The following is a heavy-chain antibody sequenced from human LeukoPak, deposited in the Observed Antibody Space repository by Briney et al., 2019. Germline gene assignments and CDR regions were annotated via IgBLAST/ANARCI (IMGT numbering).Heavy chain of an antibody. J-gene: IGHJ4*02. V-gene: IGHV1-46*01. CDR3: ARDQEGFDY. CDR2: IYSRDGST. CDR1: GYTFTSNY. Sequence: ASVKVSCKASGYTFTSNYIHWVRQAPGQGLEWMGMIYSRDGSTSYAQKFQGRVTVTRDTSTSTVHMELSGLRSEDTAVYYCARDQEGFDYWGQGTLVTVSS.